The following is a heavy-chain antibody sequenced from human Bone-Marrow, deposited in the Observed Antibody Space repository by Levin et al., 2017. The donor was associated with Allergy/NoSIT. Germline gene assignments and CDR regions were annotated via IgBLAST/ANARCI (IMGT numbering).Heavy chain of an antibody. J-gene: IGHJ4*02. Sequence: GGSLRLSCAASGFTFSNAWMSWVRQAPGKGLEWVGRIKSKTDGGTTDYAAPVKGRFTISRDDSKNTLYLQMNSLKTEDTAVYYCTTAVGATPPIRDYYFDYWGQGTLVTVSS. CDR1: GFTFSNAW. CDR3: TTAVGATPPIRDYYFDY. V-gene: IGHV3-15*01. CDR2: IKSKTDGGTT. D-gene: IGHD1-26*01.